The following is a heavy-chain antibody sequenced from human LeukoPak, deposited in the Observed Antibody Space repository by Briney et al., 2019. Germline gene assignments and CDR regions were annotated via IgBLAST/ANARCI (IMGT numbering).Heavy chain of an antibody. CDR2: ISGSGGST. Sequence: GGSLRLSCAASGFTFSSYAMSWVRQAPGKGLEWVSAISGSGGSTYYADSVEGRFTISRDNSKNTLYLQMNSLRAEDTAVYYCAKDNDYDYVWGSYPLRAFDIWGQGTMVTVSS. CDR1: GFTFSSYA. CDR3: AKDNDYDYVWGSYPLRAFDI. D-gene: IGHD3-16*02. J-gene: IGHJ3*02. V-gene: IGHV3-23*01.